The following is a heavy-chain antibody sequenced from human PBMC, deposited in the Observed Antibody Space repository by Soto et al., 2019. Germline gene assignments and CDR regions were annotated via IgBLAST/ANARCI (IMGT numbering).Heavy chain of an antibody. Sequence: GESLKISCNGSGYSFTSYWIGWVRQMPGKGLEWMGIIYPGDSDTRYSPSFQGQVTISADKTISTAYLQWSSLKASDTAMYYCASTEDDYGTYFDYWGQGTLVTVSS. V-gene: IGHV5-51*01. D-gene: IGHD4-17*01. CDR3: ASTEDDYGTYFDY. CDR1: GYSFTSYW. J-gene: IGHJ4*02. CDR2: IYPGDSDT.